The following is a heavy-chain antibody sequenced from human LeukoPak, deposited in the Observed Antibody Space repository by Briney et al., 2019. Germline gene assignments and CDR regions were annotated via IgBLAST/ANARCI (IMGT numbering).Heavy chain of an antibody. D-gene: IGHD6-19*01. Sequence: GGSLILSCAASGFTFSNYWMHWVRQAPGKGLVWVSRIYSDVSSTSYADAVKGRFTISRDNAKNTLYLQMNSLRAEDTAVYYCVRMGSGWDFDYWGQGSLVTVSS. J-gene: IGHJ4*02. CDR2: IYSDVSST. V-gene: IGHV3-74*01. CDR1: GFTFSNYW. CDR3: VRMGSGWDFDY.